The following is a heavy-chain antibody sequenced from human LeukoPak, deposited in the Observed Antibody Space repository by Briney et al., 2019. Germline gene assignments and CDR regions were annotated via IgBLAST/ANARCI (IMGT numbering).Heavy chain of an antibody. D-gene: IGHD3-22*01. CDR1: GFTFNSYG. V-gene: IGHV3-30*02. CDR3: AKVGSYYYDSSGYYTDY. Sequence: GGSLRLSCAASGFTFNSYGLHWVRQAPGKGLEWVAFIRYDGSNKYYADSVKGRFTISRDNSKNTLYLQMNSLRAEDTAVYYCAKVGSYYYDSSGYYTDYWGQGTLVTVSS. J-gene: IGHJ4*02. CDR2: IRYDGSNK.